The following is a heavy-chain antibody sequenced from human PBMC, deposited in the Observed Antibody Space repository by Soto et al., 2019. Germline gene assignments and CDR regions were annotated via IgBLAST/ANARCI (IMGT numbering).Heavy chain of an antibody. CDR1: GFTFSNAW. CDR3: TTDVMGNDMGIDYGDYVSQWGVDGY. V-gene: IGHV3-15*07. CDR2: IKSKTDGGTT. Sequence: PGGSLRLSCAASGFTFSNAWMNWVRQAPGKGLEWVGRIKSKTDGGTTDYAAPVKGRFTISRDDSKNTLYLQMNSLKTEDTAVYYCTTDVMGNDMGIDYGDYVSQWGVDGYWGQGTLVTVSS. J-gene: IGHJ4*02. D-gene: IGHD4-17*01.